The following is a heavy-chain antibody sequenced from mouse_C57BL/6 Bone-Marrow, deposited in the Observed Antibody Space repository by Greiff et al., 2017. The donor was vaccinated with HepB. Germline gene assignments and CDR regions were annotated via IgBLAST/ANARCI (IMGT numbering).Heavy chain of an antibody. CDR1: GFTLSDYG. V-gene: IGHV5-17*01. CDR2: IRGVSSTI. CDR3: ARGPYGSSYWYFDV. Sequence: DVKLVESGGGLVKPGGSLKLSCAASGFTLSDYGMRWVRQAPEKGLEWVAYIRGVSSTIYYADTVTGRFTISRDNAKNTMFLQMISLRSEDTAMYYCARGPYGSSYWYFDVWGTGTLVTVSS. D-gene: IGHD1-1*01. J-gene: IGHJ1*03.